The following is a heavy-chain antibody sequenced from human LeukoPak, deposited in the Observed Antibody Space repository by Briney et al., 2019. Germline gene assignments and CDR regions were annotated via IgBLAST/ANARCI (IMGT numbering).Heavy chain of an antibody. J-gene: IGHJ1*01. Sequence: GGSLRLSCAASGFTFSSYAMNWVRQAPGKGLEWVSAISGSGSSTYYADSVKGRFIISRDNSKNTLYLQMNSLGAEDTAIYYCAKELGYCSAGRCEYFQHWGQGTLVTVSS. CDR3: AKELGYCSAGRCEYFQH. D-gene: IGHD2-15*01. CDR2: ISGSGSST. CDR1: GFTFSSYA. V-gene: IGHV3-23*01.